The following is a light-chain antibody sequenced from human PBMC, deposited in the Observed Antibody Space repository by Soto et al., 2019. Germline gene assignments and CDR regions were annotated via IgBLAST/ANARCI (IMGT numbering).Light chain of an antibody. CDR1: QSVGSY. V-gene: IGKV3-11*01. CDR3: QQYGDSPRT. CDR2: DVS. Sequence: EILLTQSPATLSFSPGERATLSGRASQSVGSYLAWYQQKPGQAPRLLIYDVSNRATGIPARFSGSGSGTDFTLTISRLEPEDFAVYYCQQYGDSPRTFGQGTRLEIK. J-gene: IGKJ5*01.